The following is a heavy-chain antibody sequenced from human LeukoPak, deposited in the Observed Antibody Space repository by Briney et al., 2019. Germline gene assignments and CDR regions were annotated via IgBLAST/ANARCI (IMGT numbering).Heavy chain of an antibody. Sequence: GGSLRLSCAASGFTFSSYWMSWVRQAPGKGLEWVANIKQDGSEKYYVDSVKGRFTISRDNAKNSLYLQMNSLRAEDTAVYYCARGLSGSYFTFDYWGQGTLVTVSS. V-gene: IGHV3-7*01. CDR3: ARGLSGSYFTFDY. CDR1: GFTFSSYW. CDR2: IKQDGSEK. D-gene: IGHD1-26*01. J-gene: IGHJ4*02.